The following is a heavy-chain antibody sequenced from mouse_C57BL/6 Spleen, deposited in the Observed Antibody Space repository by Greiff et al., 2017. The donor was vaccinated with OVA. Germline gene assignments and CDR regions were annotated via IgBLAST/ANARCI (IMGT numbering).Heavy chain of an antibody. CDR1: GFSFNTYA. CDR2: IRSKSNNYAT. CDR3: VRQNYYAMDY. J-gene: IGHJ4*01. V-gene: IGHV10-1*01. Sequence: EVKLQESGGGLVQPKGSLKLSCAASGFSFNTYAMNWVRQAPGEGLEWVARIRSKSNNYATYYADSVKDRFTISRDDSESMLYLQMNNLKTEDTAMYYCVRQNYYAMDYWGQGTSVTVSS.